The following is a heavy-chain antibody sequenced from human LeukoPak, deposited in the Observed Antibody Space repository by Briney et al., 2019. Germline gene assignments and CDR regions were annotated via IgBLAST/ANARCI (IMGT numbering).Heavy chain of an antibody. V-gene: IGHV3-11*01. CDR3: ARGPDYGDYERSDYYYYYYMDV. D-gene: IGHD4-17*01. CDR1: GFTFSDYY. J-gene: IGHJ6*03. CDR2: ISSSGSTI. Sequence: GGSLRLSCAASGFTFSDYYMSWIRQAPGKGLEWVSYISSSGSTIYYADSVKGRFTISRDNAKNSLYLQMNSLGAEDTAVYYCARGPDYGDYERSDYYYYYYMDVWGKGTTVTVSS.